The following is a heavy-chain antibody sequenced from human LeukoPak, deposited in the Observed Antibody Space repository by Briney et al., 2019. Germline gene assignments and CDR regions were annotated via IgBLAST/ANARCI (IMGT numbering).Heavy chain of an antibody. Sequence: PSETLSLTCSVSGASIRSFYWSWIRQSPGKGLEWIGYIYYSGSTKYNPSLKSRATMSADTSKSQLSLRLNSVTAADTAVYFCAQQVVGTSDTFDVWGQGTLVTVSS. J-gene: IGHJ3*01. CDR1: GASIRSFY. CDR3: AQQVVGTSDTFDV. V-gene: IGHV4-59*01. D-gene: IGHD2-15*01. CDR2: IYYSGST.